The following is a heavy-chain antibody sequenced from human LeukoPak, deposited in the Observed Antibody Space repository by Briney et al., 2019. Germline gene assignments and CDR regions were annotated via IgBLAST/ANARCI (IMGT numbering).Heavy chain of an antibody. Sequence: GASVKVSCKASGYTFTSYGISWVRQAPGQGLEWMGWISAYNSNTNYAQKLQGRVTMTTDTSTSTAYMELRSLRSDDTAVYYCARGKRYCSSTSCYSLDYWGQGTLVTVSS. CDR2: ISAYNSNT. J-gene: IGHJ4*02. D-gene: IGHD2-2*01. V-gene: IGHV1-18*01. CDR1: GYTFTSYG. CDR3: ARGKRYCSSTSCYSLDY.